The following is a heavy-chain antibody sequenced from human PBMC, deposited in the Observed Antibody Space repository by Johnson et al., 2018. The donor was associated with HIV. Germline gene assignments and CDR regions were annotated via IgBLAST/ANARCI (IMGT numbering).Heavy chain of an antibody. V-gene: IGHV3-20*04. D-gene: IGHD3-22*01. CDR3: ARGGRYYDPGAFDI. CDR2: INWNGGSR. CDR1: GFTFDDYG. J-gene: IGHJ3*02. Sequence: VQLVESGGGVVQPGGSLRLSCAASGFTFDDYGMSWVRQAPGKGLEWVAGINWNGGSRGYADSVKGRFTISRDNAKNSLYLQMNSLRAEDTALYYCARGGRYYDPGAFDIWGQGAMVTVSS.